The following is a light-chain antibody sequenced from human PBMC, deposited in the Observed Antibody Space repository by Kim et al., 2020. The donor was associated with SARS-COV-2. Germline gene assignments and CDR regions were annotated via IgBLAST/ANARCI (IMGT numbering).Light chain of an antibody. V-gene: IGLV1-47*01. CDR1: TSNIGVHY. Sequence: GQRVTISCSRSTSNIGVHYVYWYQHLPGTAPKLLIYRNNQRPSGVPDRFSGSRSDTSASLAISGLRSEDEGDYYCSAWDNSLSAVLFGGGTQLTVL. J-gene: IGLJ2*01. CDR3: SAWDNSLSAVL. CDR2: RNN.